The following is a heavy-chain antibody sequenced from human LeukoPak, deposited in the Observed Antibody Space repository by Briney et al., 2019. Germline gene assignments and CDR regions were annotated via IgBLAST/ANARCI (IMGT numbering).Heavy chain of an antibody. V-gene: IGHV1-2*02. CDR1: GYTFTGYY. J-gene: IGHJ6*02. CDR3: ARPIYYYYYGMDV. Sequence: ASVKVSCKASGYTFTGYYMHWVRQAPGQGLEWMGWINPNSGGTNYAQKFQGRVTMTRDTSISTAYMELSRLRSDDTAVYYCARPIYYYYYGMDVWGQGTMVTVSS. CDR2: INPNSGGT.